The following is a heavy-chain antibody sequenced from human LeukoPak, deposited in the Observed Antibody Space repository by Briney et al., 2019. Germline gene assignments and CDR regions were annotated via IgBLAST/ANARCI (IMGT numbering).Heavy chain of an antibody. Sequence: SETLSLTCAVYGGSFSGYYWSWIRQPPGKGLEWIGEINHSGSTNYNPSLKSRVTISVDTSKNQFSLKLSSVTAADTAVYYCVRAGYNWNYVRYFDYWGQGTLVTVSS. D-gene: IGHD1-7*01. CDR2: INHSGST. V-gene: IGHV4-34*01. CDR1: GGSFSGYY. J-gene: IGHJ4*02. CDR3: VRAGYNWNYVRYFDY.